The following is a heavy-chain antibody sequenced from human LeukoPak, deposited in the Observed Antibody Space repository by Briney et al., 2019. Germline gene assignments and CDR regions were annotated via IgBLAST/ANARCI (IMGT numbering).Heavy chain of an antibody. Sequence: SETLSLTCTVSGGSISGSSYYWGWIRQPPGKGLEWIGYIYYSGSTNYNPSLKSRVTISVDTSKNQFSLKLSSVTAADTAVYYCARVWGYDAFDIWGQGTMVTVSS. J-gene: IGHJ3*02. CDR3: ARVWGYDAFDI. CDR1: GGSISGSSYY. V-gene: IGHV4-61*05. CDR2: IYYSGST. D-gene: IGHD7-27*01.